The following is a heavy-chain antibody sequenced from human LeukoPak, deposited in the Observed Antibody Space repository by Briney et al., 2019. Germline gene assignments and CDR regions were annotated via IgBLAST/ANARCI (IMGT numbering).Heavy chain of an antibody. CDR1: GYTFTSYY. CDR2: INPSGGST. CDR3: ARTDYYDGSGYGYYYYYMDV. Sequence: GASVKVSCKASGYTFTSYYMHWVRQAPGQGLEWMGIINPSGGSTSYAQKFQGTVTITADKSTSTAYMELSSLRSEDTAVYYCARTDYYDGSGYGYYYYYMDVWGRGTTVTVSS. D-gene: IGHD3-22*01. V-gene: IGHV1-46*01. J-gene: IGHJ6*03.